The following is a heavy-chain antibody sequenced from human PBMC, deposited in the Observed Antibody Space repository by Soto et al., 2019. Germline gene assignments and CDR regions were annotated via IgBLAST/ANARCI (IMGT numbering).Heavy chain of an antibody. CDR2: FNPNSGDT. J-gene: IGHJ4*02. CDR1: GGTFSSYA. Sequence: ASVKVSCKASGGTFSSYAISWVRQAPGQGLEWVGWFNPNSGDTIYAQKFQGRVALTGDTSISTAYMELYSLTSDDTAVYYCAREASAVISLDYWGQGTLVTVSS. D-gene: IGHD6-19*01. CDR3: AREASAVISLDY. V-gene: IGHV1-2*02.